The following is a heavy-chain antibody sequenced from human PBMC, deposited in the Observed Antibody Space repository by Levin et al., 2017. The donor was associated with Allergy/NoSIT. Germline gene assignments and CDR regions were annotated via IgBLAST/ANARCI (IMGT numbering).Heavy chain of an antibody. V-gene: IGHV3-30*18. CDR2: ISYDGSNT. Sequence: GESLKISCAASGFTFNSHGMNWVRQAPGKGLEWVAIISYDGSNTYYADSVKGRFTISRDRSKNTLYLQMNSLRADDTAMYYCAKDQEWKVVIGRDYSAFDSWGPGTLVTVSS. D-gene: IGHD2-15*01. CDR1: GFTFNSHG. J-gene: IGHJ4*01. CDR3: AKDQEWKVVIGRDYSAFDS.